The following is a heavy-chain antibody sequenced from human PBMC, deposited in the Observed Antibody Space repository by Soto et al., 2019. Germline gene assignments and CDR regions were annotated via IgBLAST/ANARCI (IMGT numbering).Heavy chain of an antibody. CDR2: IYYSGRT. CDR3: ARGYCSSTICYIWDNWFDP. Sequence: QVQLQESGPGLVKPSETLSLTCTVSGGSISSYYWSWIRQPPGKGLEWIGYIYYSGRTNYNPSLKSRVTISVDTSKNQFSLKLSSVTAADTAVYYCARGYCSSTICYIWDNWFDPWGQGTLVTVS. CDR1: GGSISSYY. D-gene: IGHD2-2*02. J-gene: IGHJ5*02. V-gene: IGHV4-59*01.